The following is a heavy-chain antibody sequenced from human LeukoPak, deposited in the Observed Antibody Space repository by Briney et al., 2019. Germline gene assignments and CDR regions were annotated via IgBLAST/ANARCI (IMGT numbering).Heavy chain of an antibody. V-gene: IGHV3-53*01. CDR2: IYSGGRT. J-gene: IGHJ4*02. CDR1: GFTVSSSY. D-gene: IGHD1-26*01. CDR3: ARDGGIVGATNY. Sequence: GGSLRLSCAASGFTVSSSYMSWVRQAPGRAVEWVSVIYSGGRTYYADSVKGRFTISRDNSKNTLYLQMNSLRADDTAVYYCARDGGIVGATNYWGQGTLVTVSS.